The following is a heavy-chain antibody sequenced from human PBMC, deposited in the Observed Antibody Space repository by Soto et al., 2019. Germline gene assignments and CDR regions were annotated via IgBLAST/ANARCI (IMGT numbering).Heavy chain of an antibody. CDR3: ARAHLNDYGDSVAFDI. Sequence: QVQLQESGPGLVKPSQTLSLTCTVSGGSISSGDYYWSWIRQPPGKGLEWIGYIYYSGSTYYNPSLKSRVTISVDTSKNQFSLKLSSVTAADTAVYYCARAHLNDYGDSVAFDIWGQGTMVTVSS. CDR2: IYYSGST. V-gene: IGHV4-30-4*01. CDR1: GGSISSGDYY. D-gene: IGHD4-17*01. J-gene: IGHJ3*02.